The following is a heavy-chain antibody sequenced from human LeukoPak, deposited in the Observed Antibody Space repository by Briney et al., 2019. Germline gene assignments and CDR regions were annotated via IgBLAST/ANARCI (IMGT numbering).Heavy chain of an antibody. J-gene: IGHJ4*02. Sequence: PGRSLRLSCTASGCTVSSNYMSWVRQAPGKGLDWIADIYSCGSTYYSDSVKSRVTISIDNSKNPLYLQMNSLRAEDTAVYYWARVDYGDYGFDYWGQGTLVTVSS. CDR2: IYSCGST. CDR3: ARVDYGDYGFDY. V-gene: IGHV3-66*01. CDR1: GCTVSSNY. D-gene: IGHD4-17*01.